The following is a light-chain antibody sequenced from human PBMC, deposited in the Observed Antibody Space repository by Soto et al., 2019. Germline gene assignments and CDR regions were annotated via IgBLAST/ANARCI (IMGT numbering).Light chain of an antibody. CDR3: QTWVTGMV. CDR1: NVYSSYA. Sequence: QLVLTQSPSASASLGASVRLTCTLSNVYSSYAIAWHQQQPEKGPRYLMKLNSDGSHSKGDGIPDRFSGSSSGAERYLIISSLQSEDEADYDCQTWVTGMVFGGGTKVTVL. CDR2: LNSDGSH. J-gene: IGLJ3*02. V-gene: IGLV4-69*01.